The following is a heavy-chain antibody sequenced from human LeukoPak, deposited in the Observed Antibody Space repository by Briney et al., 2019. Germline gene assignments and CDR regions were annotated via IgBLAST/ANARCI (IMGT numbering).Heavy chain of an antibody. V-gene: IGHV4-59*01. J-gene: IGHJ6*02. CDR3: ASAGGYYYYYGMDV. D-gene: IGHD3-10*01. CDR2: IYYSGST. CDR1: GGSISSYY. Sequence: SETLSLTCTVSGGSISSYYWSWIRQPPGKELEWIGYIYYSGSTNYNPSLKSRVTISVDTTKNQFSLKLSSVTAADTAVYYCASAGGYYYYYGMDVWGQGTTVTVSS.